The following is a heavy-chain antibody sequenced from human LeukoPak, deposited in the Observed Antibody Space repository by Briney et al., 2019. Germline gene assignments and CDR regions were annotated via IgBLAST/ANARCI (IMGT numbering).Heavy chain of an antibody. CDR3: AKDREDSAMISGVFDL. J-gene: IGHJ2*01. CDR1: GFTFTSYA. D-gene: IGHD5-18*01. V-gene: IGHV3-23*01. Sequence: GGSLRLSCTASGFTFTSYAMAWVRQAPGKGLEWVSGISGSGGHTYNADSVEGRFTISRDNSKNTVSLQLSSLRVEDTAVYFCAKDREDSAMISGVFDLWGRGTLVTVSS. CDR2: ISGSGGHT.